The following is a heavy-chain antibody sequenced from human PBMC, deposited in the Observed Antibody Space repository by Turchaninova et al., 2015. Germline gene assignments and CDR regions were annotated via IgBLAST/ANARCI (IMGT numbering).Heavy chain of an antibody. J-gene: IGHJ5*02. D-gene: IGHD6-13*01. CDR3: ARAYSSPNWFDP. CDR2: IKQDGSEK. CDR1: GFTLSSYW. V-gene: IGHV3-7*03. Sequence: EVQLVESGGGLVQPGGSLRLSCAASGFTLSSYWVAGVRQGPGKGLEWVAKIKQDGSEKYYVDSVKGRFTISRDNAKNSLYLQMNGLRAEDTAVYYCARAYSSPNWFDPWGQGTLVTVSS.